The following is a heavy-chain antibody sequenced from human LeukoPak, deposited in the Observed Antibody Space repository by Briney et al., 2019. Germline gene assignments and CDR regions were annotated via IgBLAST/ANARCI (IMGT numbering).Heavy chain of an antibody. CDR3: ARDVRKQGLWS. CDR2: IYSGDRT. Sequence: GESLRLSCAASGFTVSTNYMSWVRQAPGKGLEWVSIIYSGDRTDYADSLKGRFTISRDTSKNTLYLQTSSLRAEDTAVYYCARDVRKQGLWSWGQGTLVTVSS. V-gene: IGHV3-66*01. CDR1: GFTVSTNY. J-gene: IGHJ4*02. D-gene: IGHD3-10*01.